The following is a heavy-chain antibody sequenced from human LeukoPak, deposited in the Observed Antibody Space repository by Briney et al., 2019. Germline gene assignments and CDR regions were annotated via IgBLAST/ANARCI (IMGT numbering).Heavy chain of an antibody. CDR3: AKDHGD. J-gene: IGHJ4*02. CDR2: INSGGGT. V-gene: IGHV3-23*01. CDR1: GFTFSIYG. Sequence: GGSLRLSCAASGFTFSIYGMTWVRQAPGKGLEWVSTINSGGGTYYADSVKGRFTISRDNSKNTLYLQMNSLGAEDTAVYYCAKDHGDWGQGTLVTVSS. D-gene: IGHD3-3*01.